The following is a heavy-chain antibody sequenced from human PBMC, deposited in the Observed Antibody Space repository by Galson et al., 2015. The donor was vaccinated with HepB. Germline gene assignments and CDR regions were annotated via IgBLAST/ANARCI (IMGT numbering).Heavy chain of an antibody. Sequence: CAISGDSVSSNSAAWNWIRQPPSRGLEWLGRTYYRSKWYNDYAVSVKSRITINPDTSKNQFSLQLDSVTPEDTAVYYCARSEGDLNWFDPWGQGTLVTVSS. CDR3: ARSEGDLNWFDP. CDR2: TYYRSKWYN. J-gene: IGHJ5*02. D-gene: IGHD2-21*02. V-gene: IGHV6-1*01. CDR1: GDSVSSNSAA.